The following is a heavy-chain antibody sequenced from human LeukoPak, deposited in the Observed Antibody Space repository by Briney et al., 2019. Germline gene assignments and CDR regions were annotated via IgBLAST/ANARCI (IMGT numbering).Heavy chain of an antibody. CDR3: AKEDYGSGSFVGGRPFDY. V-gene: IGHV3-9*01. CDR1: GFTFDDYA. D-gene: IGHD3-10*01. CDR2: ISWNSGSI. J-gene: IGHJ4*02. Sequence: PGGSLRLSCAASGFTFDDYAMHWVRQAPGKGLEWVSGISWNSGSIGYADSVKGRFTISRDNAKNSLYLQMNSLRAEDTALYYCAKEDYGSGSFVGGRPFDYWGQGTLVTVSS.